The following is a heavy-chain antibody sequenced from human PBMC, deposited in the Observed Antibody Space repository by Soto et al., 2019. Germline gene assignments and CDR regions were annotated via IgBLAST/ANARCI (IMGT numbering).Heavy chain of an antibody. Sequence: QVQLQEWGAGLLKPSETLSLTCAVYGGSFSGYYWSWIRQPPGKGLEWIGEIKHSGGTNYNPSLKSRVTISVDKSKNQFSRKLSSVTAADTAVYYCARLPGSGSYLEYWSQGTLVTVSS. CDR3: ARLPGSGSYLEY. CDR2: IKHSGGT. V-gene: IGHV4-34*01. CDR1: GGSFSGYY. D-gene: IGHD3-10*01. J-gene: IGHJ4*02.